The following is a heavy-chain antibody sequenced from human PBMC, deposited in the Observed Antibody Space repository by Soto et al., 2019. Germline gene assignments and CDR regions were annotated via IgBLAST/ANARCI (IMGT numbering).Heavy chain of an antibody. J-gene: IGHJ4*02. CDR2: ISSNGGST. Sequence: GGSLRLSCSASGFTFSSYAMHWVRQAPGKGLEYVSAISSNGGSTYYADSVKGRFTISRDNSKNTLYLQMSSLRAEDTAVYYCVKVGAARRGWWDYWGQGTLVTVSS. CDR1: GFTFSSYA. D-gene: IGHD6-6*01. V-gene: IGHV3-64D*08. CDR3: VKVGAARRGWWDY.